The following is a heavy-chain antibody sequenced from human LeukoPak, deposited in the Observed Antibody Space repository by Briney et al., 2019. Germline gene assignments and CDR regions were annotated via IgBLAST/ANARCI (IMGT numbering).Heavy chain of an antibody. J-gene: IGHJ4*02. D-gene: IGHD2/OR15-2a*01. Sequence: GESLRLSCAASGFTVTSSYMTWVRQTQGKGLEWVSVIYPTGATYNADSVKGRFTISRDNSKNTVSLQMNSLRADDTALYYCARRILGPIDDWGQGTLVTVSS. CDR3: ARRILGPIDD. CDR2: IYPTGAT. CDR1: GFTVTSSY. V-gene: IGHV3-53*01.